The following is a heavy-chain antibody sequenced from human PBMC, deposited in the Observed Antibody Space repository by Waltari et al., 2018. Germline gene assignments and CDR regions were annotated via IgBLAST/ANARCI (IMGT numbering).Heavy chain of an antibody. V-gene: IGHV4-39*07. D-gene: IGHD6-13*01. CDR1: GGSISSSSSS. Sequence: QLQLQESGPGLVKPSETLSLTCTVSGGSISSSSSSWGWIRQPPGKGLEWIGSIYYSGSTYYNPSLKSRVTISVDTSKNQFSLKLSSVTAADTAVYYCAREGFLDSSSWFDYWGQGTLVTVSS. CDR3: AREGFLDSSSWFDY. CDR2: IYYSGST. J-gene: IGHJ4*02.